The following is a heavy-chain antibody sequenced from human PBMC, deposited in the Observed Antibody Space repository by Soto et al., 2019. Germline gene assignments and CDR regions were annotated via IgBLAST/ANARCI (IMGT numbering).Heavy chain of an antibody. J-gene: IGHJ4*02. V-gene: IGHV3-23*01. Sequence: GGSLRLSCAASGFTFSSYAMSWVRQAPGKGLEWVSSISSGGVSTYYADSVKGRFTFSRDNSKNTLYLQMNSLRAEDTAVYYCAKKMSDSAPNFDYWGQGALVTVSS. CDR2: ISSGGVST. CDR1: GFTFSSYA. CDR3: AKKMSDSAPNFDY.